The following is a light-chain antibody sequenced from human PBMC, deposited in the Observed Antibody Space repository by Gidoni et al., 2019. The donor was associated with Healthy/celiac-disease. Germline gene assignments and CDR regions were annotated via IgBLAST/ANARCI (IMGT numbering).Light chain of an antibody. CDR1: QSVSSN. CDR2: GAS. V-gene: IGKV3-15*01. CDR3: QQYNNWPPNT. Sequence: ATLSCRASQSVSSNLAWYQQKPGQAPRLLIYGASTRATGIPARFSGSGSGTEFTLTISSLQSEDFAVYYCQQYNNWPPNTFXXXTKLEIK. J-gene: IGKJ2*01.